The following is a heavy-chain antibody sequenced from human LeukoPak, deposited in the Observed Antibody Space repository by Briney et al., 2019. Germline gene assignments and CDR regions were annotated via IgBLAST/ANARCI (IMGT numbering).Heavy chain of an antibody. CDR3: AREPSILSSTSCCYDAFDI. CDR2: INHSGST. D-gene: IGHD2-2*01. V-gene: IGHV4-34*01. CDR1: GGSFSGYY. J-gene: IGHJ3*02. Sequence: SETLSLTCAVYGGSFSGYYWSWIRQPPGKGLEWIGEINHSGSTNYNPSPKSRVTISVDTSKNQFSLKLSSVTAADTAVYYCAREPSILSSTSCCYDAFDIWGQGTMVTVSS.